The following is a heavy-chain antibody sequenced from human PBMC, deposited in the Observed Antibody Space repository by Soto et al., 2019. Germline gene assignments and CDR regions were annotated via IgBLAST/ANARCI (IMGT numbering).Heavy chain of an antibody. CDR3: AKVRPLNTPVGDLAY. D-gene: IGHD1-26*01. CDR1: GFTFSNYA. V-gene: IGHV3-23*01. Sequence: VHLLESGGGLVQPGGSLRLSCAASGFTFSNYAMSWVRQTPGKGLEWVSLVTGSGENTYYADSVKGRFTISRDNSKNTLYLQMNSLRAEDTALYYCAKVRPLNTPVGDLAYWGQGTLVTVSS. J-gene: IGHJ4*02. CDR2: VTGSGENT.